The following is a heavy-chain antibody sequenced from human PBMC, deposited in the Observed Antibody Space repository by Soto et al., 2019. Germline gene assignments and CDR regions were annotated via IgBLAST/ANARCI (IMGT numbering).Heavy chain of an antibody. CDR3: ARDDKGGSYCDIGY. CDR1: GFTFSNYI. V-gene: IGHV3-30-3*01. Sequence: QVQLVESGGGVVQPGRSLRLSCAASGFTFSNYIMHWVRQAPGKGLEWLAIILHDGHNKYYADSVKGRFTISRDNSKNTLYMQMNSLRTEDTAIYYCARDDKGGSYCDIGYWGQGTLVTVSS. J-gene: IGHJ4*02. D-gene: IGHD3-16*02. CDR2: ILHDGHNK.